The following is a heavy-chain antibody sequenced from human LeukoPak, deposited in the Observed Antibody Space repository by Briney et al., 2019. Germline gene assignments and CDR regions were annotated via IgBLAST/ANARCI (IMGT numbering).Heavy chain of an antibody. Sequence: PGGSLRLSCAASGFTFNYYWMHWVRQAPGKGLMWVSRINGDGSRSYADSVKGRFTISRDNSKNTLYLQMNSLRAEDTAVYYCAKVSGYGTFDYWGQGTLVTVSS. CDR3: AKVSGYGTFDY. V-gene: IGHV3-74*01. D-gene: IGHD5-18*01. CDR1: GFTFNYYW. J-gene: IGHJ4*02. CDR2: INGDGSR.